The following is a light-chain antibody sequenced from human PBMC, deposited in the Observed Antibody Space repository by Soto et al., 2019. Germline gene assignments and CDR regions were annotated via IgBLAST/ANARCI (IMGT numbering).Light chain of an antibody. CDR1: QSVSDNS. J-gene: IGKJ1*01. Sequence: VFTQSPGTVSLSPGERVTLSCRASQSVSDNSLAWYQQKPGQAPRLLIYGASSRATGIPDRFSGSGSGTDFTLTISSLQPEDFATYYCLLDFSYFWAFAQRTKADNK. CDR2: GAS. V-gene: IGKV3-20*01. CDR3: LLDFSYFWA.